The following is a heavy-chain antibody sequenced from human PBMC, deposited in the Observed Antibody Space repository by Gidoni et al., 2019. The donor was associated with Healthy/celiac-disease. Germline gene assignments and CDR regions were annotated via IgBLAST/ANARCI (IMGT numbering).Heavy chain of an antibody. D-gene: IGHD3-10*01. CDR1: GYTFTSYG. J-gene: IGHJ4*02. CDR3: ARVKGVWFGELLLGADY. Sequence: QVQLVQSGAEVKKPGASVKVSCKASGYTFTSYGISWVRQAPGQGVEWMGWIRAYNGNTNYAQKLQGRVTMTTDTSTSTAYMELRSLRSDDTAVYYCARVKGVWFGELLLGADYWGQGTLVTVSS. V-gene: IGHV1-18*01. CDR2: IRAYNGNT.